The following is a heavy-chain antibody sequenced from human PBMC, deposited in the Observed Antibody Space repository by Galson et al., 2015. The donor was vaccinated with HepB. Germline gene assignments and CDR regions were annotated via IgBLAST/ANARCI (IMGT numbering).Heavy chain of an antibody. D-gene: IGHD2-2*01. V-gene: IGHV3-23*01. CDR2: ISGSGGDT. CDR3: AKAPRVCSSTSCYGDY. Sequence: SLRLSGAASGFTFSIYAMSWVRQAPGKGLEWVSAISGSGGDTYYADSVKGRFTISRDNSRNTLYLQMNSLRAEDMAVYYCAKAPRVCSSTSCYGDYWGPGTLVTVSS. CDR1: GFTFSIYA. J-gene: IGHJ4*02.